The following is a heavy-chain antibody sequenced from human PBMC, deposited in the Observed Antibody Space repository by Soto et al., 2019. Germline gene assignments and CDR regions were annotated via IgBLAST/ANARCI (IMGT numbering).Heavy chain of an antibody. V-gene: IGHV3-9*01. CDR3: ARAPYYDFWSGYYPQTNWFDP. CDR2: ISWNSGSI. D-gene: IGHD3-3*01. J-gene: IGHJ5*02. Sequence: EVQLVESGGGLVQPGRSLRLSCAASGFTFDDYAMHWVRQAPGKGLEWVSGISWNSGSIGYADSVKGRFTISRDNAKNSLYLQMNSLRAEDTALYYCARAPYYDFWSGYYPQTNWFDPWGQGTLVTVSS. CDR1: GFTFDDYA.